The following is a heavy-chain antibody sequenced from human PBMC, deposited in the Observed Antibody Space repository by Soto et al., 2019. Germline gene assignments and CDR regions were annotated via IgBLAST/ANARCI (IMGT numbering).Heavy chain of an antibody. CDR1: GFTFSDYY. CDR3: ARRYRVLRLGLDAFDI. V-gene: IGHV3-11*06. D-gene: IGHD5-12*01. J-gene: IGHJ3*02. Sequence: GGSLRLSCTASGFTFSDYYMSWIRQAPGKGLEWVSYISRNNTSTNYADSVRGRFSMSRDNAKNSLYLQMNSLRAEDTAVYYCARRYRVLRLGLDAFDIWGQGTMVTVSS. CDR2: ISRNNTST.